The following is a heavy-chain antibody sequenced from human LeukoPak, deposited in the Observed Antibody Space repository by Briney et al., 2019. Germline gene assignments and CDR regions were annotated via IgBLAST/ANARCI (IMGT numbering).Heavy chain of an antibody. CDR3: ARDPRGSSGYYYYFDY. J-gene: IGHJ4*02. Sequence: SETLSLTCTVSGGSISSSSYYWGWIRQPPGKGLEWIGSIYYSGSTYYNPSLKSRVTISVDTSKNQFSLKLSSVTAADTAVYYCARDPRGSSGYYYYFDYWGQGTLVTVSS. CDR2: IYYSGST. D-gene: IGHD3-22*01. CDR1: GGSISSSSYY. V-gene: IGHV4-39*07.